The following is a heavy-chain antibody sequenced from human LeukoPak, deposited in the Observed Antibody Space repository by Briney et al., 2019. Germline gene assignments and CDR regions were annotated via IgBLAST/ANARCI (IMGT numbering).Heavy chain of an antibody. CDR2: IYYSGST. V-gene: IGHV4-39*07. D-gene: IGHD5-12*01. Sequence: SETLSLTCTVSGGSISSSSYYWGWIRQPPRKGLEWIGSIYYSGSTYYNPSLKSRVTISVDTSKNQFSLKLSSVTAADTAVYYCARSGYDFDSYFDYWGQGTLVTVSS. J-gene: IGHJ4*02. CDR1: GGSISSSSYY. CDR3: ARSGYDFDSYFDY.